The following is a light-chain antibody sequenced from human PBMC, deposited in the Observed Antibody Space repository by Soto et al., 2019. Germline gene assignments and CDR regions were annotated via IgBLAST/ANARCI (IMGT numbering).Light chain of an antibody. V-gene: IGKV1-6*02. Sequence: AIQMTQSPSSLSAFVGDAVTITCRASQDIRSDLAWYQQKPGKAPKLLMYGASALQSGVPSRFSGSGSGTDFTLTISSLQPEDFATYSCLQDYNYPRTFGQGTKVEIK. CDR2: GAS. J-gene: IGKJ1*01. CDR3: LQDYNYPRT. CDR1: QDIRSD.